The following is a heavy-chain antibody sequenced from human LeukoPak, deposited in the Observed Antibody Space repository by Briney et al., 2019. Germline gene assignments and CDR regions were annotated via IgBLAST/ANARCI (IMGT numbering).Heavy chain of an antibody. CDR2: INHSGST. CDR3: ARYSGSYYFLDY. Sequence: SETLSLTCAVYGGSFSGYYWSWIRQSPGKGLEWIWEINHSGSTNYNPSLKSRVTISVDTSKNQFSLKLTSVTAADTAVYYCARYSGSYYFLDYWGQGTLVTVAP. D-gene: IGHD1-26*01. V-gene: IGHV4-34*01. CDR1: GGSFSGYY. J-gene: IGHJ4*02.